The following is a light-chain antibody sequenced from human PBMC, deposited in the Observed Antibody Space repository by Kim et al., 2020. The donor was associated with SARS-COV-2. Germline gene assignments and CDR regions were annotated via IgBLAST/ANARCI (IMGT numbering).Light chain of an antibody. CDR1: HDISTF. Sequence: ASVGDRVSITCRASHDISTFLAWYQQRPGRAPKLLIYSASNLEIGVPSRFSGSGSGTEFTLTISSLQPEDIATYYCQQPTSFPLTFGGGTKVEIK. V-gene: IGKV1-12*01. J-gene: IGKJ4*01. CDR3: QQPTSFPLT. CDR2: SAS.